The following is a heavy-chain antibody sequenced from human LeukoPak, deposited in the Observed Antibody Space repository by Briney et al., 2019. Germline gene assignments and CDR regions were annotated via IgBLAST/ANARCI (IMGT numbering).Heavy chain of an antibody. J-gene: IGHJ6*03. CDR3: ARDGGIVGAITGTYYYYMDV. CDR2: INWNGGST. V-gene: IGHV3-20*04. CDR1: GFTFDDYG. D-gene: IGHD1-26*01. Sequence: TGGSLRLSCAASGFTFDDYGMSWVRQAPGKGLEWVSGINWNGGSTGYADSVKGRFTISRDNAKNSLYLQMNSLRAEDTALYYCARDGGIVGAITGTYYYYMDVWGKGTTVTVSS.